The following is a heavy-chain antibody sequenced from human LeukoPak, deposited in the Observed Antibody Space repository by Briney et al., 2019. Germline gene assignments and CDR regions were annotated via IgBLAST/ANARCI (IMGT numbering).Heavy chain of an antibody. V-gene: IGHV1-18*01. CDR2: ISAYNGNT. J-gene: IGHJ3*02. CDR1: GYTFTSYG. D-gene: IGHD6-6*01. Sequence: ASVKVSCKASGYTFTSYGISWVRQAPGPGLEWMGWISAYNGNTNYAQKLQGRVTMTTDTSTSTAYMELRSLRSDDTAVYYCARDSKYSSSVGAFDIWGQGTMVTVSS. CDR3: ARDSKYSSSVGAFDI.